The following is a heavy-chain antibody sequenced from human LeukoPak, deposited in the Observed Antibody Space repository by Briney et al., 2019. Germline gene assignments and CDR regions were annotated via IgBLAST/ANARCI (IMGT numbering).Heavy chain of an antibody. J-gene: IGHJ4*02. CDR2: IRSKAYGGTT. CDR1: GFTFGDYA. CDR3: AKDAQSLTIGVDY. Sequence: GGSLRLSCTASGFTFGDYAMSWVRQAPGKGLEWVGFIRSKAYGGTTEYAASVKGRFTISRDDSKSIAYLQMNSLKTEDTAVYYCAKDAQSLTIGVDYWGQGTLVTVSS. D-gene: IGHD4-11*01. V-gene: IGHV3-49*04.